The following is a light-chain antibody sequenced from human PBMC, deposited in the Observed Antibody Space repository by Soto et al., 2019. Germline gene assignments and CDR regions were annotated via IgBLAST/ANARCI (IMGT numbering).Light chain of an antibody. J-gene: IGLJ2*01. CDR3: SSYTSSSTLV. CDR2: EVS. V-gene: IGLV2-14*01. CDR1: SSDVGGYNY. Sequence: QSALTQPSSVSGSPGPSITIACTGTSSDVGGYNYVSWYQQHPGKAPKLMIDEVSNRPSGVSNRFSGSKSGNTASLTISGLQAEDEADYYFSSYTSSSTLVFGGGTQLTV.